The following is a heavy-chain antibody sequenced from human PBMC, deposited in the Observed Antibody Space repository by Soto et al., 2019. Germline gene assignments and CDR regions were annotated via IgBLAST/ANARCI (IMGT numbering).Heavy chain of an antibody. CDR1: GFTFSSYG. D-gene: IGHD6-13*01. V-gene: IGHV3-30*03. CDR3: ARPIAAAGKYYFDY. J-gene: IGHJ4*02. Sequence: ESGGGVVQPGRSLRLSCAASGFTFSSYGMHWVRQAPGKGLEWVAVISYDGSNKYYADSVKGRFTISRDNSKNTLYLQMNSLRAEDTAVYYCARPIAAAGKYYFDYWGQGTLVTVSS. CDR2: ISYDGSNK.